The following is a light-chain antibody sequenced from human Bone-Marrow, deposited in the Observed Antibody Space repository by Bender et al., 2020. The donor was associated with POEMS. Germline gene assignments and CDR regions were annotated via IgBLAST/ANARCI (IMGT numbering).Light chain of an antibody. J-gene: IGLJ2*01. CDR2: GNS. CDR1: NIGSKS. Sequence: SYVLTQPPSVLVAPGQTARITCGGNNIGSKSVHWYQQKPGQAPVLVVYGNSDRPSGIPERFSGSNSGNTATLTISRVEAGDEADYYCQVWDSSSDRMVFGGGTKLTVL. CDR3: QVWDSSSDRMV. V-gene: IGLV3-21*02.